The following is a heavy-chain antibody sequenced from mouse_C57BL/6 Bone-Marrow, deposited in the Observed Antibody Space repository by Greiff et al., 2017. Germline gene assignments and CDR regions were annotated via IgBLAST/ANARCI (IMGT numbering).Heavy chain of an antibody. CDR3: AREGYMDDPFAY. D-gene: IGHD1-1*02. V-gene: IGHV1-18*01. J-gene: IGHJ3*01. Sequence: VQLKESGPELVKPGASVKIPCTASGYTFTDYNMDWVKQSHGKSLEWIGDINPNNGGTIYNQKFKGKATLTVDKSSSTAYMELRSLTSEDTAVYFCAREGYMDDPFAYWGQGTLVTVSA. CDR1: GYTFTDYN. CDR2: INPNNGGT.